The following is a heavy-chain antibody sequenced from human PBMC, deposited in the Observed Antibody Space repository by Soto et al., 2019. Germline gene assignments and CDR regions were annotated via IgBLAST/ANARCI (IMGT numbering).Heavy chain of an antibody. CDR3: AKDLNWQQQLVRFYFDY. CDR2: ISYDGNNR. V-gene: IGHV3-30-3*01. J-gene: IGHJ4*02. D-gene: IGHD6-13*01. Sequence: GGSLRLSCAASGFTFSSYTMHWVRQAPGKGLQWVAVISYDGNNRYYADSVKGRFTISRDNSKNTLYLQMNSLRAEDTAVYYCAKDLNWQQQLVRFYFDYWGQGTLVTVS. CDR1: GFTFSSYT.